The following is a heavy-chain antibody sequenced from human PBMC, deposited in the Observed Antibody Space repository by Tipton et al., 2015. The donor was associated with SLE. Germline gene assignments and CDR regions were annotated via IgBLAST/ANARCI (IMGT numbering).Heavy chain of an antibody. V-gene: IGHV1-18*01. CDR1: GYSFTTYG. Sequence: QSGPEVKKAGASVKVSCKASGYSFTTYGISWVRQAPGQGLEWMGWINVNTGNTKYSQKFQGRVTVATDTSARTAYMELRSLRSDDTAMYYCARTPLGGNDYWCQGTRVIVSS. CDR3: ARTPLGGNDY. D-gene: IGHD2-15*01. J-gene: IGHJ4*02. CDR2: INVNTGNT.